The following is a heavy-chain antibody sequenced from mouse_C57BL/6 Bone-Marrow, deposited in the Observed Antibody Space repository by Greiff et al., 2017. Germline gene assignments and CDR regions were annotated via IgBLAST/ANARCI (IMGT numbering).Heavy chain of an antibody. CDR3: ASYYYGREGVMDY. D-gene: IGHD1-1*01. J-gene: IGHJ4*01. CDR2: IFPGSGST. Sequence: QVQLQQSGPELVRPGASVKISCKAPGYTFTSHWMQWVRQRPGQGLEWIGEIFPGSGSTYYNEKFKGKATLTVDTSSSTAYMQLSSLTSEDSAVXFCASYYYGREGVMDYWGQGTSVTVSS. CDR1: GYTFTSHW. V-gene: IGHV1-56*01.